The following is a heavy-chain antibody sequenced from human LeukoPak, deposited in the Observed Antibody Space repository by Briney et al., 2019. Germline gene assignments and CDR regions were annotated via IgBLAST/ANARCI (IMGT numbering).Heavy chain of an antibody. Sequence: ASVKVSCKASGYTFTGYYMHWVRQAPGQGLEWMGWISAYNGNTNYAQKLQGRVTMTTDTSTSTAYMELRSLRSDDTAVYYCARGGQLWYKFDYWGQGTLVTVSS. J-gene: IGHJ4*02. CDR3: ARGGQLWYKFDY. CDR2: ISAYNGNT. V-gene: IGHV1-18*04. D-gene: IGHD5-18*01. CDR1: GYTFTGYY.